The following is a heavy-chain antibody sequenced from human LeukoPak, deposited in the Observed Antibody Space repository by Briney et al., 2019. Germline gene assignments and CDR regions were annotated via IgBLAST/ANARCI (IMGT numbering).Heavy chain of an antibody. V-gene: IGHV4-31*03. J-gene: IGHJ4*02. CDR2: IYYSGST. Sequence: PSETLSLTCTVSGGSISSGGYYWSWIRQHPGKGLEWIGYIYYSGSTYYNPSLKSRVTISVDTSKNQSSLKLSSVTAADTAVYYCARVTTSTSCYADWGQGTLVTVSS. CDR1: GGSISSGGYY. D-gene: IGHD2-2*01. CDR3: ARVTTSTSCYAD.